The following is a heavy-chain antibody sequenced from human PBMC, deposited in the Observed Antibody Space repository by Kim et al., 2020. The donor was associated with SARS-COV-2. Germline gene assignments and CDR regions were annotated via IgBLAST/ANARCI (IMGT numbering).Heavy chain of an antibody. J-gene: IGHJ4*02. V-gene: IGHV4-34*01. CDR3: SSIRTYSSGWYVVDY. Sequence: PSHKRRVTISVDTSKNQFSLKLSSVTAADTAVYYCSSIRTYSSGWYVVDYWGQGTLVTVSS. D-gene: IGHD6-19*01.